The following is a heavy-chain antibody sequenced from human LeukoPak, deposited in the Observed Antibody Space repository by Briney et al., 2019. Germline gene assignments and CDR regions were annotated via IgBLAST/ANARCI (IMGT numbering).Heavy chain of an antibody. Sequence: PSETLSLTCTVSGGSVSSGSYYWRWIRQPPGKGLEWIGYIYYRGSTNYNPSLKSRVTISVDTSKNQFSLKLSSVTAADTAVYYCARDSQLWSFDYWGQGTLVTVSS. CDR2: IYYRGST. V-gene: IGHV4-61*01. CDR3: ARDSQLWSFDY. J-gene: IGHJ4*02. CDR1: GGSVSSGSYY. D-gene: IGHD5-18*01.